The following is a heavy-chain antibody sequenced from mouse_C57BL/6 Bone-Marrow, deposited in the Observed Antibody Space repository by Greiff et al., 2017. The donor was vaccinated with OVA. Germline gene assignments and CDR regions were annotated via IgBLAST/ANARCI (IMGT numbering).Heavy chain of an antibody. CDR1: GYTFTSYW. Sequence: QVQLKQPGAELVKPGASVKLSCKASGYTFTSYWMQWVKQRPGQGLEWIGELDPSDSYTNYNQKFKGKATLTVDTSSSTAYMQLSSLTSEDSAVYYCARKDDYDLYWYFDVWGTGTTVTVSS. CDR3: ARKDDYDLYWYFDV. D-gene: IGHD2-4*01. V-gene: IGHV1-50*01. CDR2: LDPSDSYT. J-gene: IGHJ1*03.